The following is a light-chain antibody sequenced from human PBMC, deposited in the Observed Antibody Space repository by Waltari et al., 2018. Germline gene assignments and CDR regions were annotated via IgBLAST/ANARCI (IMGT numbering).Light chain of an antibody. J-gene: IGLJ3*02. CDR2: VNSDGSH. CDR3: QTGGHGTWV. V-gene: IGLV4-69*01. CDR1: SGHSSNI. Sequence: QLVLTQSPSASASLGASVKLTCTLSSGHSSNIIAWHQQQPEKGPRYLMKVNSDGSHSKGDEIPDRFACSRPGADGYLTISSLQAEDEADYYCQTGGHGTWVFGGGTRLTGL.